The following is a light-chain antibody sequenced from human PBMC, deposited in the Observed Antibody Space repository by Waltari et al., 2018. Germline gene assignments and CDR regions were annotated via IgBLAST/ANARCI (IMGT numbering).Light chain of an antibody. CDR1: QTVLYSSTNKNY. V-gene: IGKV4-1*01. Sequence: DIVMTQSPDSLAVSRGERATITCKSSQTVLYSSTNKNYLAWYQQKPGQPPKLLIYWASTRESWVPDRFSGSGSGTDFTLTVSSLQAEDVAVYYCHQYYTTPYTFGQGTKLEIK. J-gene: IGKJ2*01. CDR2: WAS. CDR3: HQYYTTPYT.